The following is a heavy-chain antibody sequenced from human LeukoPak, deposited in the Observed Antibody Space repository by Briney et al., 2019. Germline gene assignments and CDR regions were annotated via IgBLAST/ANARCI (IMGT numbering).Heavy chain of an antibody. Sequence: SETLSLTCTVSGGSISGSSYYWGWIRQPPGKGLEWIGSVYYSGSTYYNPSLKSRVTISIDTSKNQFSLHLSSVTAADTAVYYCAREVNTGLNWFDPWGQGIVVTVSS. D-gene: IGHD4-17*01. CDR2: VYYSGST. J-gene: IGHJ5*02. V-gene: IGHV4-39*07. CDR1: GGSISGSSYY. CDR3: AREVNTGLNWFDP.